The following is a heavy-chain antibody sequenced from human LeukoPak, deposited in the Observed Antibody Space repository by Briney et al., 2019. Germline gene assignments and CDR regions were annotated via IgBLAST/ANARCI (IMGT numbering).Heavy chain of an antibody. D-gene: IGHD6-13*01. Sequence: GGSLRFSCAASGFTFSSYSMNWVRQAPGKGLEWVSYISSSSSSTIYYADSVKGRFTISRDNAKNSLYLQMNSLRAEDTAVYYCARMPAAAGDYWGQGTLVTVSS. J-gene: IGHJ4*02. CDR1: GFTFSSYS. CDR2: ISSSSSSTI. V-gene: IGHV3-48*01. CDR3: ARMPAAAGDY.